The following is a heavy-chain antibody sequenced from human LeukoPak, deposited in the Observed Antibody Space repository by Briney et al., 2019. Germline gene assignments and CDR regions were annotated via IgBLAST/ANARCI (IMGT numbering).Heavy chain of an antibody. CDR1: GHTVTEFS. V-gene: IGHV1-24*01. CDR3: ARPLTYYYDSNGRYAFEI. CDR2: FDPDDAET. D-gene: IGHD3-22*01. J-gene: IGHJ3*02. Sequence: ASVKVSCKVSGHTVTEFSIHWVRQAPGKGLEWMGGFDPDDAETVFARKFQGRVTMTEDTSTNTAYMELTSLRSEDTAVYYCARPLTYYYDSNGRYAFEIWGQGTMVAVSS.